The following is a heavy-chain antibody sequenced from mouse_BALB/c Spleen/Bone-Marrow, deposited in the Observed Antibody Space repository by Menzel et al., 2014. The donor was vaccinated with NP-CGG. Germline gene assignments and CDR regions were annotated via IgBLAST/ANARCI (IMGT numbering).Heavy chain of an antibody. CDR1: GYTFGSYW. V-gene: IGHV1-9*01. Sequence: LQESGDELMKPGASAKISCKATGYTFGSYWIEWVKQRPGHGLEWMGEILPGSGGTNHNEKFKDKATFTADTSSNTAYMQLSSLTSEDSAVYFCTRAALRPWFAYWGQGTLVTVSA. CDR3: TRAALRPWFAY. CDR2: ILPGSGGT. J-gene: IGHJ3*01.